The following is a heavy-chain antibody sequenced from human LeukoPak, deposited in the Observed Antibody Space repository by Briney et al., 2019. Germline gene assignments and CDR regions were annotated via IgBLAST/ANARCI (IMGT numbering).Heavy chain of an antibody. CDR2: IYYSGST. CDR3: ARHSKYYYDSSGSYVGYFQH. J-gene: IGHJ1*01. CDR1: GGSISVYY. V-gene: IGHV4-59*08. D-gene: IGHD3-22*01. Sequence: SETLSLTCTVSGGSISVYYWSWIRQPPGKGLEWIGYIYYSGSTNYNPSLKSRVTISVDTSKNQFSLKLSSVTAADTAVYYCARHSKYYYDSSGSYVGYFQHWGQGTLVTLSS.